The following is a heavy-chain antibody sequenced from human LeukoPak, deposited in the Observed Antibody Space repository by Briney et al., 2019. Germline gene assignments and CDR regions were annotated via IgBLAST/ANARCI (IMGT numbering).Heavy chain of an antibody. CDR1: GGSFSGYY. V-gene: IGHV4-34*01. J-gene: IGHJ4*02. CDR2: INHSGST. CDR3: ARGRYDFWSGYNFDY. Sequence: SETLSLTCAVYGGSFSGYYWSWIRQPPGKGLEWIGEINHSGSTNYNPSLKSRVTISVDTSKNQFSLKLSSVTAADTAMYYCARGRYDFWSGYNFDYWGQGTLVTVSS. D-gene: IGHD3-3*01.